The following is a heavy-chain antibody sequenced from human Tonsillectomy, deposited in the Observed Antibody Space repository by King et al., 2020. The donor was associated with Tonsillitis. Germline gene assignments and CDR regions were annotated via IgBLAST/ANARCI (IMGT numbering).Heavy chain of an antibody. D-gene: IGHD1-20*01. Sequence: VQLVESGGGLVQPGGSLRLSCTGSGFTFSRHFMSWVRQAPGKGLEWVANIKQNGKDKFYVDSVKGRFTISRDNAKNSLYLKMNSLRAEDTALYYCARESVTATDDAFDIWGQGTMVTVSP. J-gene: IGHJ3*02. V-gene: IGHV3-7*01. CDR2: IKQNGKDK. CDR3: ARESVTATDDAFDI. CDR1: GFTFSRHF.